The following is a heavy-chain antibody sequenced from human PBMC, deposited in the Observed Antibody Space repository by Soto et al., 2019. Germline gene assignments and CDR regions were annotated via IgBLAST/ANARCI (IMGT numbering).Heavy chain of an antibody. CDR1: GFTFSDSW. J-gene: IGHJ5*02. Sequence: EVQLVESGGGLVQPGGSLRLSVTASGFTFSDSWMTWVRQAPGKGLEGVARIKPDESEKKYADSVKGRFSISRDNAKNSMYLQMDSLRGEDTAVYYCVRGGSNYASWGQGTLVTVSS. CDR3: VRGGSNYAS. V-gene: IGHV3-7*01. CDR2: IKPDESEK. D-gene: IGHD4-4*01.